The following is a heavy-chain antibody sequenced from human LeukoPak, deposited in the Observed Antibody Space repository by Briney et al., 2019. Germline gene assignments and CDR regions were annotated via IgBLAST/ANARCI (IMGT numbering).Heavy chain of an antibody. J-gene: IGHJ4*02. CDR2: IYTSGST. V-gene: IGHV4-4*07. Sequence: SETLSLTCTVSGGSISSYYWSWIRQPAGKGLEWIGRIYTSGSTNYNPSLKSRVTMSVDTSKNQFSLKRSSVTAADTAVYYCAREVDCSSTSCYGNYWGQGTLVTVSS. CDR3: AREVDCSSTSCYGNY. CDR1: GGSISSYY. D-gene: IGHD2-2*01.